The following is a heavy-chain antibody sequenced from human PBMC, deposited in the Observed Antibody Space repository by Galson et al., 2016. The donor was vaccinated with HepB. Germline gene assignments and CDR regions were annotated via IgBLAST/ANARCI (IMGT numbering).Heavy chain of an antibody. V-gene: IGHV3-7*01. J-gene: IGHJ6*02. CDR1: GFTFSSYW. D-gene: IGHD3-3*01. CDR3: ATITIFGGGAMDV. CDR2: IKQDGSEK. Sequence: SLRLSCAASGFTFSSYWMSWVRQAPGKGLEWVANIKQDGSEKYYVDSVKGRFTISRDSAKNSLYLQMNSLRAEDTAVYYCATITIFGGGAMDVWGQGTTVTVSS.